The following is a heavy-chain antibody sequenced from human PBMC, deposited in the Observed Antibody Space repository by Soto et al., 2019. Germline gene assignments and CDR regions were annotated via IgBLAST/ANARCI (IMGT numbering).Heavy chain of an antibody. D-gene: IGHD6-19*01. CDR1: GDSVSSNSAA. CDR2: TFYRSKWYN. V-gene: IGHV6-1*01. J-gene: IGHJ3*02. Sequence: SQTLSLTCAISGDSVSSNSAAWNWIRQSPSRGLQWLGRTFYRSKWYNDYALSVKSRISITPDTSKNQFSLHLYSVPPEDTAVYHCARGSGWYHDAFDIWGQGTMVTVSS. CDR3: ARGSGWYHDAFDI.